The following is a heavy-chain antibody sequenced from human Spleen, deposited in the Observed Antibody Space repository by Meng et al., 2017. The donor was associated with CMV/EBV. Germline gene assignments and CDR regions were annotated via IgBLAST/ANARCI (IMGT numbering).Heavy chain of an antibody. D-gene: IGHD2-21*02. Sequence: GGSLRLSCAASGFTFSSYSMTWVRQAPGKGLEWVSSISSGSDYIYYADSVKGRFTISRDNAQNSLYLQMNSLRAEDTAVYYCARFPGDRYYYHGMDVWGQGTTVTVSS. CDR3: ARFPGDRYYYHGMDV. CDR2: ISSGSDYI. CDR1: GFTFSSYS. J-gene: IGHJ6*02. V-gene: IGHV3-21*01.